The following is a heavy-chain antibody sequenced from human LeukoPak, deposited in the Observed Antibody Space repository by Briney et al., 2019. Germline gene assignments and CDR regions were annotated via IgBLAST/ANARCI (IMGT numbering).Heavy chain of an antibody. CDR2: ISGSGGST. CDR3: AKDHFMGGCYGVFNI. CDR1: GFTFSSYA. D-gene: IGHD4-17*01. J-gene: IGHJ3*02. Sequence: PGGSLRLSCAASGFTFSSYAMSWVRQAPGKGLEWVSAISGSGGSTYYADSVKGRFTISRDNSKNTLYLQMNSLRAEDTAVYYCAKDHFMGGCYGVFNIGAKGTRAPVFS. V-gene: IGHV3-23*01.